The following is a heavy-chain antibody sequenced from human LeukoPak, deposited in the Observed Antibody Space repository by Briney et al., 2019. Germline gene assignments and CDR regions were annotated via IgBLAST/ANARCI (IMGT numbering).Heavy chain of an antibody. CDR1: GGSFSGYY. J-gene: IGHJ4*02. Sequence: SETLSLTCAVYGGSFSGYYWSWIRQPPGKGLEWIGEINHSGSTNYNPSLKSRVTISVDTSKNQFSLKLSSVTAADTAVYYCARWGRRGRFDYWGQGTLVTVSS. CDR2: INHSGST. CDR3: ARWGRRGRFDY. D-gene: IGHD1-26*01. V-gene: IGHV4-34*01.